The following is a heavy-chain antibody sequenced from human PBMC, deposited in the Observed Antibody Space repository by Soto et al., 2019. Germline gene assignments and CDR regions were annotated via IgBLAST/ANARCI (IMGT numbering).Heavy chain of an antibody. J-gene: IGHJ4*02. D-gene: IGHD3-10*01. CDR3: AKALYGGFTY. CDR2: ISGSGDST. CDR1: GFTFSVYA. V-gene: IGHV3-23*01. Sequence: EVRLLESGGGLVQPGGSLRLSCAASGFTFSVYAMSWVRQAPGKGLEWVSGISGSGDSTHYAGSVKGRFTVSRDNSKSMLYLQTNSLRAEDTAIYYCAKALYGGFTYWGQGTLVTVSS.